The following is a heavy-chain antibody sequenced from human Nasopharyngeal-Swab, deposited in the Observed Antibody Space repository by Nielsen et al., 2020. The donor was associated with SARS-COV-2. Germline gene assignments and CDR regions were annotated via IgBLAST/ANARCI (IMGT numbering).Heavy chain of an antibody. CDR3: ARDGLDYDFWSAYFMYF. J-gene: IGHJ6*02. D-gene: IGHD3-3*01. CDR2: ISSSSSYI. Sequence: WIRQPPGKGLEWVSSISSSSSYIYYADSVKGRFTISRDNAKNSFSLQMNSLRAEDTAVYYCARDGLDYDFWSAYFMYFWGQFPTFTVSS. V-gene: IGHV3-21*01.